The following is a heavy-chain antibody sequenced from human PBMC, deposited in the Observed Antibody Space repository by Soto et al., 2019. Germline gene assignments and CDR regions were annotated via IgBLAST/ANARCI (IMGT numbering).Heavy chain of an antibody. CDR1: EGSISSYY. V-gene: IGHV4-59*08. D-gene: IGHD6-19*01. CDR3: ARRADSSGWYWAFDI. Sequence: SETLSLTRTVSEGSISSYYWNWIRQPPGKGLEWIGNIYYSGSTNYNPSLKSRVTISVDTSKNQFSLKLSSVTAADTAVYYCARRADSSGWYWAFDIWGQGTMVTVSS. CDR2: IYYSGST. J-gene: IGHJ3*02.